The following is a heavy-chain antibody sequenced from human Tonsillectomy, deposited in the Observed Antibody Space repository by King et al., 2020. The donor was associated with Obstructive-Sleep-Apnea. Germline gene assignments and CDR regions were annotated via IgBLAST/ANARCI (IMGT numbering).Heavy chain of an antibody. CDR1: GGSVTSSSFY. D-gene: IGHD4-17*01. CDR3: ARAPTTETADH. J-gene: IGHJ5*02. CDR2: IHYSGST. V-gene: IGHV4-61*01. Sequence: QLQESGPGLVKPSETLSLTCTVSGGSVTSSSFYWTWIRQPPGKGLEWIGNIHYSGSTNYKPSLESRVTISMNTFENLFSLKLSSVTAADTAVYYCARAPTTETADHWGQGTLVTVSS.